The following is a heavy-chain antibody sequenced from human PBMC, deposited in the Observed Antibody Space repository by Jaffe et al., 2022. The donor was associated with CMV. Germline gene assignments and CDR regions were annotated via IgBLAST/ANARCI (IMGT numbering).Heavy chain of an antibody. D-gene: IGHD5-18*01. CDR2: IDWDDDK. CDR1: GFSLSTSGMC. CDR3: ARMGRGYPNYYYGMDV. V-gene: IGHV2-70*01. J-gene: IGHJ6*02. Sequence: QVTLRESGPALVKPTQTLTLTCTFSGFSLSTSGMCVSWIRQPPGKALEWLALIDWDDDKYYSTSLKTRLTISKDTSKNQVVLTMTNMDPVDTATYYCARMGRGYPNYYYGMDVWGQGTTVTVSS.